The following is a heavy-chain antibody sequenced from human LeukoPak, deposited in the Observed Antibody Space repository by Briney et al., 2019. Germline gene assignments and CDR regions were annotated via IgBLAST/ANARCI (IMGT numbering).Heavy chain of an antibody. V-gene: IGHV3-74*01. Sequence: GGSLRLSCAASGFIFSNYWMHWVRQAPGKGLAWVSRIDSDGTTTSYADSVKDRFTISRDNAKNTLYLQMNSLTAEDTAAYYCAAEGSGGIDYWGQGTLVTVSS. CDR2: IDSDGTTT. CDR1: GFIFSNYW. J-gene: IGHJ4*02. CDR3: AAEGSGGIDY. D-gene: IGHD1-26*01.